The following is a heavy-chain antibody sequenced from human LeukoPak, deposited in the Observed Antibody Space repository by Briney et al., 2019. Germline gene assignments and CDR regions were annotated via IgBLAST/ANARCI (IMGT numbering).Heavy chain of an antibody. Sequence: GGSLRLSCAASGFTFDDYAMHWVRQAPGKGLEWVSGTSWNSGSIGYADSVKGRFTISRDNAKNSLYLQMNSLRAEDTALYYCAKDIPHRGLRLPPPMLFDIWGQGTMVTVSS. V-gene: IGHV3-9*01. J-gene: IGHJ3*02. CDR3: AKDIPHRGLRLPPPMLFDI. CDR1: GFTFDDYA. CDR2: TSWNSGSI. D-gene: IGHD3-16*01.